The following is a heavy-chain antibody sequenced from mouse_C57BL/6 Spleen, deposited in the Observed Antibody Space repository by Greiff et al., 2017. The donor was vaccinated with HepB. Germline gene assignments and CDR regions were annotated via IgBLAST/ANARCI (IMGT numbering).Heavy chain of an antibody. CDR2: INPNNGGT. Sequence: VQLQQSGPELVKPGASVKISCKASGYTFTDYYMNWVKQSHGKSLEWIGDINPNNGGTSYNQKFKGKATLTVDKSSSTAYMELRSLTSEDSAVYYCARESDGRMDYWGQGTSVTVSS. V-gene: IGHV1-26*01. CDR1: GYTFTDYY. CDR3: ARESDGRMDY. J-gene: IGHJ4*01.